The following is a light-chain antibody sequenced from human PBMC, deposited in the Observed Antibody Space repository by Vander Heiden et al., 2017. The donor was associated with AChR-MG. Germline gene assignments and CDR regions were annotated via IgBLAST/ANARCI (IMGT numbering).Light chain of an antibody. J-gene: IGKJ1*01. CDR2: KAS. CDR1: QTINTW. V-gene: IGKV1-5*03. Sequence: DIQMTQSPPTLSASVGDRVTITWPASQTINTWLAWYQQKPGKAPKVLIYKASSSESGVPSRFSGSGAGTEFTLTISSLQPDGFATYYCQQYKSYPGTFGQGTKVEIK. CDR3: QQYKSYPGT.